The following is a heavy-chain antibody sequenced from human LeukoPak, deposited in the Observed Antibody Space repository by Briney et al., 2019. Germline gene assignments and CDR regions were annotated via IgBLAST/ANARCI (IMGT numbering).Heavy chain of an antibody. Sequence: SETLSLTCTVSGGSISSYYWSWIRQPPGKGLEWIGYIYYSGSTYYNPSLKSRVTISVDTSKNQFSLKLSSVTAADTAVYYCARIRIAVAGTPIYYYYYGMDVWGQGTTVTVSS. D-gene: IGHD6-19*01. CDR2: IYYSGST. CDR3: ARIRIAVAGTPIYYYYYGMDV. CDR1: GGSISSYY. V-gene: IGHV4-59*08. J-gene: IGHJ6*02.